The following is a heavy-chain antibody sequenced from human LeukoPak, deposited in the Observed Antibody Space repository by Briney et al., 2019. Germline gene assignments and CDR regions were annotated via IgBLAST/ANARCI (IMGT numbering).Heavy chain of an antibody. CDR2: ISSSSSYI. V-gene: IGHV3-21*01. Sequence: PGGSLRLSCAASGFTFSSYSMNWVRQAPGKGLEWVSSISSSSSYIYYADSVKGRFTISRDNAKNSLYLQMNSLRAEDTAVYYCARDSDRQWLAYFDYWGQGTLVTVSS. CDR1: GFTFSSYS. D-gene: IGHD6-19*01. J-gene: IGHJ4*02. CDR3: ARDSDRQWLAYFDY.